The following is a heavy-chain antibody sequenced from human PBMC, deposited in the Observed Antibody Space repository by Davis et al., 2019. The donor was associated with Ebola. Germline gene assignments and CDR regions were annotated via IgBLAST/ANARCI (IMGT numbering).Heavy chain of an antibody. CDR2: TFSGGGT. CDR3: ARGPGSGYNSGWYVY. V-gene: IGHV3-53*01. Sequence: GGSLRLSCADSGFTVSRDYWSWVRQAPGKGLEWVSLTFSGGGTNYADSVKGRFTISRDNLNNMLYLQMKSLRVEDTAVYYCARGPGSGYNSGWYVYWGQGTLVTVSS. CDR1: GFTVSRDY. J-gene: IGHJ4*02. D-gene: IGHD6-19*01.